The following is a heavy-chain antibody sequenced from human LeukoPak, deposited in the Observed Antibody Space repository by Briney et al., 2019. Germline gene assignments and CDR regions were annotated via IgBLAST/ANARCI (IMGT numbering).Heavy chain of an antibody. V-gene: IGHV3-33*01. CDR3: VRDCSARYLDY. CDR1: GFTFRNHG. Sequence: PGGSLRLSCAASGFTFRNHGMHWVRQAPDKGLEWVAVIWYDGSNKYYGGSVKGRFTISRDNSKNMLYLQINSLRAEDTAVYFCVRDCSARYLDYWGQGTLVTVSS. CDR2: IWYDGSNK. J-gene: IGHJ4*02. D-gene: IGHD3-10*02.